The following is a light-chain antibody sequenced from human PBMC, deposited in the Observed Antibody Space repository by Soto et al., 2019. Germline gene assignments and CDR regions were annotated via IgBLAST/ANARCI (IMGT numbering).Light chain of an antibody. Sequence: DIQLTQSPSFLSASVGDRVTITCRASQGISSYLAWYQQTPGKAPKLLIYASSILQSGVPSRFSGSGSGTEFTLTIDSLQPEDFATYYCQQLNPFPVTFGQGTRLAI. V-gene: IGKV1-9*01. J-gene: IGKJ5*01. CDR3: QQLNPFPVT. CDR1: QGISSY. CDR2: ASS.